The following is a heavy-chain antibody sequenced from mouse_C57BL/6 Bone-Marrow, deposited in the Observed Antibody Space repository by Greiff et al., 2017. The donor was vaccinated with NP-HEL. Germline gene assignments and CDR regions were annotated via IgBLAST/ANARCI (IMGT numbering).Heavy chain of an antibody. CDR2: ISSGGSYT. CDR3: ARHYYGPQAWFAY. Sequence: EVKLMESGGDLVKPGGSLKLSCAASGFTFSSYGMSWVRQTPDKRLEWVATISSGGSYTYYPDSVKGRFTISRDNAKNTLYLQMSSLKSEDTAMYYCARHYYGPQAWFAYWGQGTLVTVSA. J-gene: IGHJ3*01. V-gene: IGHV5-6*01. D-gene: IGHD1-1*01. CDR1: GFTFSSYG.